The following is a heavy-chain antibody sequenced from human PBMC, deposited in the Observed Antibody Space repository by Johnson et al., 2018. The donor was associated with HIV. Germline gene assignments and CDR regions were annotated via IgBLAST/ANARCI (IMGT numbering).Heavy chain of an antibody. Sequence: VQLVESGGGLVQPGWSLRLSGAASGFTFDDYAMHWVRQAPGKGLEWVSGITWNSGSIGYADSVKGRFTISRDNAKNSLYLQMNSLRVADTALYYCASTLTGDFGAFDIWGQGTMVTVSS. V-gene: IGHV3-9*01. D-gene: IGHD7-27*01. J-gene: IGHJ3*02. CDR2: ITWNSGSI. CDR3: ASTLTGDFGAFDI. CDR1: GFTFDDYA.